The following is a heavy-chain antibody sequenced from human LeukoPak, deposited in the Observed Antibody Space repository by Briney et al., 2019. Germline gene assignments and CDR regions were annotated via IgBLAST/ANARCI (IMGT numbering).Heavy chain of an antibody. D-gene: IGHD3-9*01. CDR1: GFTFSSYG. CDR3: AKELYYDILTGYYRPDY. J-gene: IGHJ4*02. Sequence: GSLRLSCAASGFTFSSYGMHWVRQAPGKGLEWVAFIWYDGSNKYYADSVKGRFTISRDNSKNTLYLQMNSLRAEDTAVYYCAKELYYDILTGYYRPDYWGQGTLVTVSS. V-gene: IGHV3-30*02. CDR2: IWYDGSNK.